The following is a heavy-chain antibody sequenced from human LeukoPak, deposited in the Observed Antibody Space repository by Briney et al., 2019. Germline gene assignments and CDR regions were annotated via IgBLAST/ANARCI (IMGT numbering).Heavy chain of an antibody. CDR1: GFTCSGHW. CDR3: AKGSSRPPNAFDI. J-gene: IGHJ3*02. CDR2: IRQDGSEK. V-gene: IGHV3-7*01. D-gene: IGHD6-6*01. Sequence: GGSLRLSCTASGFTCSGHWMSWVRQAPGKGLEWVASIRQDGSEKNYVDSVEGRFIISRDNAKNSLHLQMNRLRAEDTAVYYCAKGSSRPPNAFDIWGQGTLVTVSS.